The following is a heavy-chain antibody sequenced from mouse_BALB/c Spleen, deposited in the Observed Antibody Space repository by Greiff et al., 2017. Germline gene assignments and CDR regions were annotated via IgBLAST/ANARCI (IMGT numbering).Heavy chain of an antibody. CDR2: ISNGGGST. V-gene: IGHV5-12-2*01. Sequence: EVQVVESGGGLVQPGGSLKLSCAASGFTFSSYTMSWVRQTPEKRLEWVAYISNGGGSTYYPDTVKGRFTISRDNAKNTLYLQMSSLKSEDTAMYYWARQTARATNYAMDYWGQGTSVTVSS. CDR1: GFTFSSYT. D-gene: IGHD3-1*01. CDR3: ARQTARATNYAMDY. J-gene: IGHJ4*01.